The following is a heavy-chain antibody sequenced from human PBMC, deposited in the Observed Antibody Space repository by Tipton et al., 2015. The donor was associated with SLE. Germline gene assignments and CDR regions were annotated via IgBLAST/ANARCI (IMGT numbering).Heavy chain of an antibody. J-gene: IGHJ3*02. V-gene: IGHV4-61*01. CDR2: IHYSGST. Sequence: TLSLTCTVSDDSVSSGRYYWHWIRQPPGKGLEWIGYIHYSGSTNYNPSLKSRVTISVDTSKNQFSLKLSSVTAADTAVYYCTSGAPMIVAVKPVDIWGQGTMVTVSS. D-gene: IGHD3-22*01. CDR3: TSGAPMIVAVKPVDI. CDR1: DDSVSSGRYY.